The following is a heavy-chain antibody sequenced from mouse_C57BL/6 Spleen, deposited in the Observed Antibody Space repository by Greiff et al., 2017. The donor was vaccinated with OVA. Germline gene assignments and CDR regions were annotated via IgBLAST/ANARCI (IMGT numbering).Heavy chain of an antibody. CDR3: ARRSYYGSSYAMDY. CDR2: ISYDGSN. CDR1: GYSITSGYY. V-gene: IGHV3-6*01. D-gene: IGHD1-1*01. J-gene: IGHJ4*01. Sequence: EVQLQESGPGLVKPSQSLSLTCSVTGYSITSGYYWNWIRQFPGNKLEWMGYISYDGSNNYNPSLKNRISLTRDTSKNQFFLKLNSVTTEDTATYYCARRSYYGSSYAMDYWGQGTSVTVSS.